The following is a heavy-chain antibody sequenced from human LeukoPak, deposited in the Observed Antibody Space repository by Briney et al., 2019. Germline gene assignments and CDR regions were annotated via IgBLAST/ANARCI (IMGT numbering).Heavy chain of an antibody. CDR3: AREGIAPFDY. CDR1: GGSISSYY. Sequence: SETLSLTSTVSGGSISSYYWSWLRQPPGKGLEWIGYIYHSGTTNYNPSLKGRVTISVDTSKNQSSLKLSSVSAADTAVYYCAREGIAPFDYWGQGTLVTVSS. CDR2: IYHSGTT. D-gene: IGHD6-13*01. J-gene: IGHJ4*02. V-gene: IGHV4-59*01.